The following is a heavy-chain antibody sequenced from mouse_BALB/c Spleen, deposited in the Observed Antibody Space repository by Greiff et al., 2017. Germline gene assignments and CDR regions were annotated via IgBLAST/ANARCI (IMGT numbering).Heavy chain of an antibody. CDR2: IRNKANGYTT. CDR1: GFTFTDYY. CDR3: ARDLTFDY. V-gene: IGHV7-3*02. J-gene: IGHJ2*01. Sequence: EVQLVESGGGLVQPGGSLRLSCATSGFTFTDYYMSWVRQPPGKALEWLGFIRNKANGYTTEYSASVKGRFTISRDNSQSILYLQMNTLRAEDSATYYCARDLTFDYWGQGTTLTVSS.